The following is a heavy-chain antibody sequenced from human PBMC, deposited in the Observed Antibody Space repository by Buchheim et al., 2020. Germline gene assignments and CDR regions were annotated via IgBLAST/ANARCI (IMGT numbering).Heavy chain of an antibody. CDR3: TRRVYCSSTTCHGENGMDV. D-gene: IGHD2-2*01. CDR2: INSDGSST. J-gene: IGHJ6*02. V-gene: IGHV3-74*02. Sequence: EVQLLESGGGLVQPGGSLRLSCAASGFTFSSYWMHWVRQAPGKGLVWFSRINSDGSSTSYADSVKGRFTISRDNAKNTLYLQMNSLRAEDTAVYYCTRRVYCSSTTCHGENGMDVWGQGTT. CDR1: GFTFSSYW.